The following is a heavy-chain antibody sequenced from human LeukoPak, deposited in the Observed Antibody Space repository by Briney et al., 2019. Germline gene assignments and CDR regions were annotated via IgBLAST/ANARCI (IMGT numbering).Heavy chain of an antibody. CDR2: INPNSGGT. CDR1: GYTFTGYY. J-gene: IGHJ5*02. V-gene: IGHV1-2*02. CDR3: AREVSSSSCNWFDP. Sequence: ASVKVSCKASGYTFTGYYMHWVRQAPGQGLEWMGWINPNSGGTNYAQKFQGRVTMTRDTSISTAYMELSRLRSDDTAVYYCAREVSSSSCNWFDPWGQETLVTVSS. D-gene: IGHD6-13*01.